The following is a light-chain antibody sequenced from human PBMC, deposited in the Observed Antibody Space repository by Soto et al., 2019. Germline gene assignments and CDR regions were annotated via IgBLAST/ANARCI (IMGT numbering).Light chain of an antibody. J-gene: IGKJ4*01. CDR1: QGIRND. CDR2: GAS. V-gene: IGKV1-17*01. Sequence: DIQMTQSPSSLSASVGDRVTITCRASQGIRNDLGWYQQKPGKAPNLLIYGASTLQSGVPSRFSGSGSGTDFTLTINSLQAEDFATYYCLQTRSYPSTFGGGTKVDIK. CDR3: LQTRSYPST.